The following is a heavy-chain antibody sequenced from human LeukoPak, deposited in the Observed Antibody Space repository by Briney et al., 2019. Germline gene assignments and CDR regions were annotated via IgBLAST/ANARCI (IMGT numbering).Heavy chain of an antibody. J-gene: IGHJ3*02. Sequence: SETLSLTCIVSVGSIITYYWSWIRPPPGKGLDWIGYINYGGNTQYNPSLKSRVTISVDTSKNQFSLKLSSVTAADTAVYYCARHDLRGGAFDIWGQGTMVTVSS. V-gene: IGHV4-59*08. CDR3: ARHDLRGGAFDI. D-gene: IGHD4-17*01. CDR2: INYGGNT. CDR1: VGSIITYY.